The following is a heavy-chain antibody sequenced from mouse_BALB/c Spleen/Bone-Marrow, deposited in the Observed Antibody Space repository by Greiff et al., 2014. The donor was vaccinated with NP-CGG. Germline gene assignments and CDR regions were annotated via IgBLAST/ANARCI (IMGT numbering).Heavy chain of an antibody. CDR3: ARDMGDY. Sequence: DVMLVESGGGLMKPGGSLKLSCAASGFTFSDYYMYWVRQTPEKRLEWVATISDGGTYSYYADSVKGRFTISGDNAKSNLYLQMNSLKSEDTAMYYCARDMGDYWGQGTTLRVSS. CDR1: GFTFSDYY. V-gene: IGHV5-4*02. J-gene: IGHJ2*01. CDR2: ISDGGTYS. D-gene: IGHD1-1*02.